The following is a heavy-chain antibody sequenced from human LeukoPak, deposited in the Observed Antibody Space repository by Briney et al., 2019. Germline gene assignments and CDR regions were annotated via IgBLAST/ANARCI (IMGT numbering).Heavy chain of an antibody. CDR2: IYSGGST. CDR3: ATDQMYYYGSRSYSPFNH. D-gene: IGHD3-10*01. CDR1: GFTVSSKY. Sequence: GGSLRLSCAASGFTVSSKYMSWVRQGPGKGLEWVSVIYSGGSTYYADSVKGRFIISRDNSKNTLYLQMNSLRVEDTAVYYCATDQMYYYGSRSYSPFNHWGQGTLVTVSS. J-gene: IGHJ4*02. V-gene: IGHV3-66*01.